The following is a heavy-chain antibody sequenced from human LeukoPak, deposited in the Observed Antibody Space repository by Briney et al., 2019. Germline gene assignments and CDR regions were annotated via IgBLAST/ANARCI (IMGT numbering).Heavy chain of an antibody. CDR3: ARDFSGYFDY. D-gene: IGHD1-26*01. Sequence: PSETLSLTCTVSGGSISSNIYSWGWIRQPPGRGLEWIGTIYYTGITYYNPSLKSRVTISVDTSKNQFTLRLTSVTAADTAVYYCARDFSGYFDYWGQGTLVTVSS. J-gene: IGHJ4*02. V-gene: IGHV4-39*06. CDR1: GGSISSNIYS. CDR2: IYYTGIT.